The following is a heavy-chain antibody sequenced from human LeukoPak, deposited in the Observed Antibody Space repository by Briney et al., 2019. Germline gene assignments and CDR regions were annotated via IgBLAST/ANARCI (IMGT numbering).Heavy chain of an antibody. CDR1: GYTFTGYY. Sequence: ASVKVSCKASGYTFTGYYMHWVRQAPGQGLEWMGWINPNSGGTNYAQKFQGRVTMTRDTSISTAYMELSRLRSDDTAVYYCASDSGTYYYDSSGYPEYFQHWGQGTLVTVSS. CDR3: ASDSGTYYYDSSGYPEYFQH. D-gene: IGHD3-22*01. J-gene: IGHJ1*01. V-gene: IGHV1-2*02. CDR2: INPNSGGT.